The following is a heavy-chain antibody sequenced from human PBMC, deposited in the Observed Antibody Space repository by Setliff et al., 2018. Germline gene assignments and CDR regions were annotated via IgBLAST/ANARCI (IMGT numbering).Heavy chain of an antibody. J-gene: IGHJ5*02. CDR1: GYTFTNHA. CDR3: ARDTYIGDFWSGYYIQGQFDP. V-gene: IGHV1-3*01. Sequence: AASVKVSCKASGYTFTNHAMHWVRQAPGQRLEWMGWINAGNGNTKYSQKFQGRVTITRDTSASTAYMELSSLRSEDTAVYCCARDTYIGDFWSGYYIQGQFDPWGQGTLVTVSS. D-gene: IGHD3-3*01. CDR2: INAGNGNT.